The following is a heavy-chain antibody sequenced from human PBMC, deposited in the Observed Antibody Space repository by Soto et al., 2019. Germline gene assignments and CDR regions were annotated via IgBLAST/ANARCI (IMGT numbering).Heavy chain of an antibody. J-gene: IGHJ4*02. CDR1: GFSFSDYS. CDR3: TKDRVVDGIYSFDY. D-gene: IGHD2-15*01. CDR2: IDLSGTII. V-gene: IGHV3-23*01. Sequence: PGGSLRLSCTASGFSFSDYSMNWVRQAPGKGLEWVSFIDLSGTIISYRDSVRGRFTIFKGESMKTVYLQMSSLRVEDTAVYYCTKDRVVDGIYSFDYWGQGALVTVSS.